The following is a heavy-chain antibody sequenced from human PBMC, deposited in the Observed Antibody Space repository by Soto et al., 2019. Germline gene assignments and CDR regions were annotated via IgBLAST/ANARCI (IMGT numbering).Heavy chain of an antibody. CDR2: IIPVFGTA. Sequence: SVKVSCKASGYTFTSYAISWVRQAPGQGLECMGGIIPVFGTANYAQKFQGRVTINADESTSTVYMELSSLRSEDTAVYYCARGWNDFPHWGQGTLVTVSS. V-gene: IGHV1-69*13. CDR3: ARGWNDFPH. CDR1: GYTFTSYA. D-gene: IGHD1-1*01. J-gene: IGHJ1*01.